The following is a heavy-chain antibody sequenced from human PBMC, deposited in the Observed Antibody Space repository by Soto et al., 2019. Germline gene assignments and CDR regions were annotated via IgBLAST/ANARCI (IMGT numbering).Heavy chain of an antibody. CDR3: ARDAARGDRFFDY. CDR1: GFTFSSYG. D-gene: IGHD2-21*02. V-gene: IGHV3-33*01. J-gene: IGHJ4*02. CDR2: IWYDGSNK. Sequence: GGSLRLSCAASGFTFSSYGMHWVRQAPGKGLEWVAVIWYDGSNKYYADSVKGRFTISRDNSKNTLYLQMNSLRAEDTAVYYCARDAARGDRFFDYWGQGTLVTVSS.